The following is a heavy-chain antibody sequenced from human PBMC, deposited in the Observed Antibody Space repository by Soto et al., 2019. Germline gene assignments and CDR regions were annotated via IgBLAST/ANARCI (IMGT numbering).Heavy chain of an antibody. CDR2: INHSGST. J-gene: IGHJ4*02. CDR1: GGSFSGYY. Sequence: NPSETLSLTCAVYGGSFSGYYWSWIRQPPGKGLEWIGEINHSGSTNYNPSLKSRVTISVDTSKNQFSLKLSSVTAADTAVYYCARVDYDFWSGYLDFDYWGQGTLVTVSS. CDR3: ARVDYDFWSGYLDFDY. D-gene: IGHD3-3*01. V-gene: IGHV4-34*01.